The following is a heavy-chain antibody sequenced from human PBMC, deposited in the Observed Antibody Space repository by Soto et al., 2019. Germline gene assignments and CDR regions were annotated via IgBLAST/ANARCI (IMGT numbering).Heavy chain of an antibody. Sequence: HPGGSLRLSCAASGFTFSSYWMHWVRQAPGKGLVWVSRINSDGSSTSYADSVKGRFTISRDNAKNTLYLQMNSLRAEDTAVYYCARGRQPYGAFEYYFDYWGQGTLVTVSS. CDR3: ARGRQPYGAFEYYFDY. D-gene: IGHD4-17*01. CDR1: GFTFSSYW. J-gene: IGHJ4*02. CDR2: INSDGSST. V-gene: IGHV3-74*01.